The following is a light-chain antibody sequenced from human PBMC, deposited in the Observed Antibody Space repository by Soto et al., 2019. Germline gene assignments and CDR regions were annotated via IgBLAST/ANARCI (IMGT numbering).Light chain of an antibody. CDR3: QQSYVVPLT. CDR1: QSIISY. Sequence: IQMTQSPSSLSASVGDRVTITCRASQSIISYLNWYQHTPGKAPKLLIYAASTLQSGVPSRFSGSGSGTNFTLTISSLQPEDFATYYCQQSYVVPLTFGQGTKVEIK. J-gene: IGKJ1*01. V-gene: IGKV1-39*01. CDR2: AAS.